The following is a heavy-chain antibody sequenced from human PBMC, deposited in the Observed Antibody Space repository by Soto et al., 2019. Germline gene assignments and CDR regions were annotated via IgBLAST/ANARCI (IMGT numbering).Heavy chain of an antibody. CDR2: IKQDGSEK. D-gene: IGHD1-20*01. CDR1: GFTFSNHW. CDR3: ARDWYMDY. Sequence: PGGSLRLSCAASGFTFSNHWINWIRQTPGGGLEWLAVIKQDGSEKYYVDSVKGRFTVSRDNAMNSAYLQMNSLRVDDTAVYYCARDWYMDYWGQGTLVTVSS. V-gene: IGHV3-7*04. J-gene: IGHJ4*02.